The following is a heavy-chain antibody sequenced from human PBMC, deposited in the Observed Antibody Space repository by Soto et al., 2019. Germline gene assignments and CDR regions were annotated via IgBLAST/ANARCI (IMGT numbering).Heavy chain of an antibody. Sequence: ASVKVSCKASGYTFSTYAIHWVRQAPGQRLEWMGWINVNNGNTKYSQKFQGRVTITRNTSISTAYMELSSLRSEDTAVYYCARGDILEWFTDAFDIWGQGTMVTVSS. CDR1: GYTFSTYA. CDR3: ARGDILEWFTDAFDI. D-gene: IGHD3-3*01. CDR2: INVNNGNT. J-gene: IGHJ3*02. V-gene: IGHV1-3*01.